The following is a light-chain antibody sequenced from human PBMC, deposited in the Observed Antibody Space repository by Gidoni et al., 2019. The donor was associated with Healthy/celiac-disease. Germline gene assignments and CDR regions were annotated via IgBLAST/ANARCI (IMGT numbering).Light chain of an antibody. CDR3: QQYDNLSCS. CDR2: DAS. J-gene: IGKJ2*04. CDR1: QDISNY. Sequence: DIQMTQSPSSLSASVGDRVPITCQASQDISNYLNWYQQKPGKAPKLLIYDASNLETGVPSRFSGSGSGTDFTFTISSLQPEDIATYYCQQYDNLSCSFGQGTKLEIK. V-gene: IGKV1-33*01.